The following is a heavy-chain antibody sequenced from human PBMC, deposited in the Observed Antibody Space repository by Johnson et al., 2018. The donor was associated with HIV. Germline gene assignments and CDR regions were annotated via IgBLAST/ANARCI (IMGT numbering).Heavy chain of an antibody. J-gene: IGHJ3*02. CDR2: ISYDGSNK. V-gene: IGHV3-30*04. CDR1: GFTFSSYA. D-gene: IGHD6-6*01. CDR3: AREYSSLSQGAFDI. Sequence: QVTLVESGGGVVQPGRSLRLSCAASGFTFSSYAMHWVRQAPGKGLEWVAVISYDGSNKYYADSVKGRFTISRDNSKNTLYLQMNSLRAEDTAVYYCAREYSSLSQGAFDIWGQGTIVTVCS.